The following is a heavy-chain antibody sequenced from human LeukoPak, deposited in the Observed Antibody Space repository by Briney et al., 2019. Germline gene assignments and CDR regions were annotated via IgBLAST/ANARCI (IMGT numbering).Heavy chain of an antibody. CDR1: GFTFSSYS. CDR2: ISSSSSYI. CDR3: ARAPSIAALFDY. D-gene: IGHD6-6*01. J-gene: IGHJ4*02. V-gene: IGHV3-21*01. Sequence: GGSLRLSCAASGFTFSSYSMNWVRQALGKGLEWVSSISSSSSYIYYADSVKGRFTISRDNAKNSLYLQMNSLRAEDTAVYYCARAPSIAALFDYWGQGTLVTVSS.